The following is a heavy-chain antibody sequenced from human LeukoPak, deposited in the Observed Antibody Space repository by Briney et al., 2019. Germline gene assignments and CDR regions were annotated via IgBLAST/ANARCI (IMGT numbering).Heavy chain of an antibody. J-gene: IGHJ4*02. CDR1: GGTFSSCA. CDR2: IIPIFGTA. CDR3: ARLGYYYDSSGYYSSPPFDY. Sequence: ASVKVSCKASGGTFSSCAISWVRQAPGQGLEWMGGIIPIFGTANYAQKFQGRVTITADESTSTAYMELSSLRSEDTAVYYCARLGYYYDSSGYYSSPPFDYWGQGTLVTVSS. V-gene: IGHV1-69*13. D-gene: IGHD3-22*01.